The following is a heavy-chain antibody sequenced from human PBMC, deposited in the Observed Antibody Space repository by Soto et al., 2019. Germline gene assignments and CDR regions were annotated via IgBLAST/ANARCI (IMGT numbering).Heavy chain of an antibody. J-gene: IGHJ5*02. CDR1: GFTFSTYS. Sequence: GGSLRLSCAASGFTFSTYSMNWVRQAPGKGLEWVSSISGSSSYIMYADSVKGRFTISRDNAKNSLYLQMKSLRAEDTAVYFCAGDTESLLSNWFDPWGQGTLVTVSS. CDR3: AGDTESLLSNWFDP. D-gene: IGHD3-3*01. V-gene: IGHV3-21*01. CDR2: ISGSSSYI.